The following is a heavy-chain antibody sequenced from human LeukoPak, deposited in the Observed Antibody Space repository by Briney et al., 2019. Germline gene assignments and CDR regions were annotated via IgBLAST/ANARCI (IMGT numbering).Heavy chain of an antibody. V-gene: IGHV3-23*01. D-gene: IGHD1-26*01. CDR2: ISGSGGST. CDR1: GFTSSSYA. Sequence: PGGSLRLSCAASGFTSSSYAMSWVHQAPGKELEWVSAISGSGGSTYYADSVKGRFTISRDNSKNTLYLQMNSLRAEDTAVYYCAKDKGSWWELPGGDAFDIWGQGTMVTVSS. J-gene: IGHJ3*02. CDR3: AKDKGSWWELPGGDAFDI.